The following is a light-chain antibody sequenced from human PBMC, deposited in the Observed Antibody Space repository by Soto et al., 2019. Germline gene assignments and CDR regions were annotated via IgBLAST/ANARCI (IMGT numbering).Light chain of an antibody. V-gene: IGKV1-39*01. CDR2: AAS. CDR1: QSIVTY. CDR3: QQTYNTPYT. Sequence: DIQMTQSPSSLSASVGDRVTITCRASQSIVTYLNWYQLKPGQAPKLLIYAASRLQSGVPSGFSGSGSGTYFTLTISSLQPEDFATYSCQQTYNTPYTFGPGTKLEIK. J-gene: IGKJ2*01.